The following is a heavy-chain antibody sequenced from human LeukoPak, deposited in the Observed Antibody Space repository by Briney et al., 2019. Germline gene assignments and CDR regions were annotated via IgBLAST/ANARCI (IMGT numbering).Heavy chain of an antibody. J-gene: IGHJ4*02. CDR3: ARGGSYFDITGYHFH. D-gene: IGHD3-22*01. CDR1: GFTVGSNT. CDR2: IYSGGST. Sequence: GGALRLSCSASGFTVGSNTMSWVRQAPGKGVDGGSIIYSGGSTSYADPVRCRFTICRGNSKSTLYLEMNIVSTGDTPVYVCARGGSYFDITGYHFHRGPGNLVTVSS. V-gene: IGHV3-66*01.